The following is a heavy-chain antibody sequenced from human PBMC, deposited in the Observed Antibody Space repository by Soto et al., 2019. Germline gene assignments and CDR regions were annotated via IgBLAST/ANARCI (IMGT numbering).Heavy chain of an antibody. CDR2: INSGGGTT. J-gene: IGHJ4*02. V-gene: IGHV3-74*01. CDR3: ARWFTYGNFDYFDY. CDR1: GFTFSSYW. D-gene: IGHD3-10*01. Sequence: GGSLRLSCAASGFTFSSYWMHLFRQAPGKGLMWVSRINSGGGTTTYADSVKGRFTISRDNAKNTLYLQMNGLRAEDTAVYYCARWFTYGNFDYFDYWGQGTQVTVSS.